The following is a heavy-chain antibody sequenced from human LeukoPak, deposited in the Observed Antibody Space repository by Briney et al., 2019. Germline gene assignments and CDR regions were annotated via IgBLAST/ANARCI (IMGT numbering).Heavy chain of an antibody. J-gene: IGHJ3*02. CDR2: INPSGGST. CDR1: GYIFTTCY. D-gene: IGHD1-7*01. CDR3: ARVPFSGTTVDAFDI. V-gene: IGHV1-46*01. Sequence: ASVKVSCKASGYIFTTCYIHWVRQAPGQGLEWRGIINPSGGSTSYAQRFQGRVKMTTDMSANTVYMELNSLRFDDTAVYYCARVPFSGTTVDAFDIWGQGTRVTVSS.